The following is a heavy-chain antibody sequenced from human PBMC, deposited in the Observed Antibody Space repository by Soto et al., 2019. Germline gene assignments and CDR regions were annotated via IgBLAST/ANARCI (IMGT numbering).Heavy chain of an antibody. CDR2: ISGSGGST. D-gene: IGHD3-10*01. J-gene: IGHJ5*02. CDR1: GFTFSSYA. V-gene: IGHV3-23*01. CDR3: ANEYYYGSGTPRRWFDP. Sequence: GGSLRLSCAASGFTFSSYAMSWVRQAPGKGLEWVSAISGSGGSTYYADSVKGRFTISRDNSKNTLYLQMNSLRAEDTAVYYCANEYYYGSGTPRRWFDPWGQGTLVTVSS.